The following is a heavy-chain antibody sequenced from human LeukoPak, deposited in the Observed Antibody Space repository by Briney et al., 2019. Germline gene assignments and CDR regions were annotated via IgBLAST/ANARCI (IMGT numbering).Heavy chain of an antibody. CDR1: GYTFTGYY. J-gene: IGHJ5*02. CDR2: INPNSGGT. D-gene: IGHD3-10*01. CDR3: ARDGGDAYYYGSGENWFDP. V-gene: IGHV1-2*02. Sequence: ASVKVSCKASGYTFTGYYMHWVRQAPGQGLEWMGWINPNSGGTNYAQKFQGRVTMTRDTSISTAYMELSRLRSDDTAVYYCARDGGDAYYYGSGENWFDPWGQGTLVTVSS.